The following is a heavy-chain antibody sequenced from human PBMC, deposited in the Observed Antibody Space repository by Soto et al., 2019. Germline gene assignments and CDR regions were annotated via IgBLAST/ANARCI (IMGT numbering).Heavy chain of an antibody. CDR1: GFTFSSYW. CDR2: IKQDGSEK. J-gene: IGHJ6*03. CDR3: ARVGPREDFDWSYYYYYMDV. D-gene: IGHD3-9*01. V-gene: IGHV3-7*02. Sequence: PGGSLRLSCAASGFTFSSYWMSWVRQAPGKGLEWVANIKQDGSEKYYVDNVKGRFTISRDNAKNSLYLQMNSLRAEDTAVYYCARVGPREDFDWSYYYYYMDVWGKGTTVTVSS.